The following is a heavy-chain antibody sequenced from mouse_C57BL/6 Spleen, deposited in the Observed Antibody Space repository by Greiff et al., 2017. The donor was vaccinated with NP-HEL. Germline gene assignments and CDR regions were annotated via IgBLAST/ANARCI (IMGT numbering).Heavy chain of an antibody. CDR2: IHPNSGST. V-gene: IGHV1-64*01. J-gene: IGHJ3*01. CDR3: ARSPPGYGSSFRLAY. D-gene: IGHD1-1*01. CDR1: GYTFTSYW. Sequence: QVQLQQPGAELVKPGASVKLSCKASGYTFTSYWMHWVKQRPGQGLEWIGMIHPNSGSTNYNEKFKSKATLTVDKSSSTAYMQLSSLTSEDSAVYYCARSPPGYGSSFRLAYWGQGTLVTVSA.